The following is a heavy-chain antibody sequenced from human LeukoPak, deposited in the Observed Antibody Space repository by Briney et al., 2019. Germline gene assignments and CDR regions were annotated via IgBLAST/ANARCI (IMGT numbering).Heavy chain of an antibody. CDR1: GGSISSGDYY. Sequence: SETLSLTCSVSGGSISSGDYYWSWIHQPLGKGLEWIGHIYYSGSTHHNPSLKSRVTISVDTSKNQFSLKLSSVTATDTAVYYCARSLLSAGSGSYGFDPWGQGTLVTVSS. V-gene: IGHV4-30-4*01. D-gene: IGHD3-10*01. CDR3: ARSLLSAGSGSYGFDP. CDR2: IYYSGST. J-gene: IGHJ5*02.